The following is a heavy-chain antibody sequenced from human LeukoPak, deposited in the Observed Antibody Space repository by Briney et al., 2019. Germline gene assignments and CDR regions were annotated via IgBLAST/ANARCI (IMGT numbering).Heavy chain of an antibody. CDR2: ISTRSTYI. CDR3: AREEMTTVTTFDY. CDR1: GFTFSYYA. J-gene: IGHJ4*02. Sequence: GGSLRLSCAASGFTFSYYAMNWVRQAPGKGLEWVSSISTRSTYIYYADSLKGRFTISRDNAENSLYLQMNSLRAGDTAVYYCAREEMTTVTTFDYWGQGTLVTVSS. D-gene: IGHD4-17*01. V-gene: IGHV3-21*01.